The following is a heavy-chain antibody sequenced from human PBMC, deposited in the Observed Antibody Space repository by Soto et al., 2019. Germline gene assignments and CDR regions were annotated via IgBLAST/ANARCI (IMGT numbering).Heavy chain of an antibody. CDR2: INHSGST. Sequence: QVQLQQWGAGLLKPSETLSLTCAVYGGSFSGYYWSWIRQPPGKGLEWIGEINHSGSTNYNPSLKSRVTISVDTSKNQFSLKLSSVTAADTAVYYCARGFGDVVVVAATLGYAFHIWGQGTMVTVSS. V-gene: IGHV4-34*01. CDR3: ARGFGDVVVVAATLGYAFHI. CDR1: GGSFSGYY. J-gene: IGHJ3*02. D-gene: IGHD2-15*01.